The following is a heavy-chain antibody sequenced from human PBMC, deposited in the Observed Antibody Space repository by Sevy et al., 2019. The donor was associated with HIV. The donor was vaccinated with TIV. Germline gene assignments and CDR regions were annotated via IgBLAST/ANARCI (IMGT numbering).Heavy chain of an antibody. CDR3: ARGGPNQHQLDYFDY. Sequence: PSETLSLTCTVSGVSISNYYWAWIRQPPGKGLECVGFSGSTNYNPSLKSRVTTSVDTSKNHFSLKLSSVTVADTAIYYCARGGPNQHQLDYFDYWGQRTLVTVSS. CDR2: SGST. J-gene: IGHJ4*02. CDR1: GVSISNYY. V-gene: IGHV4-59*01. D-gene: IGHD6-13*01.